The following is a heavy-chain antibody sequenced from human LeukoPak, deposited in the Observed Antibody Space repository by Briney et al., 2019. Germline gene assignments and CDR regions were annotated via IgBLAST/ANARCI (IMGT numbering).Heavy chain of an antibody. CDR1: GYTFTGYY. CDR2: IDPNSGGT. J-gene: IGHJ6*02. D-gene: IGHD2-15*01. Sequence: ASVKVSCKASGYTFTGYYMHWVRQAPGQGLEWMGWIDPNSGGTNYAQKFQGWVTMTRDTSISTAYMELSRLRSDDTAVYYCATLGYCSGGSCYSQENYYGMDVWGQGTTVTVSS. CDR3: ATLGYCSGGSCYSQENYYGMDV. V-gene: IGHV1-2*04.